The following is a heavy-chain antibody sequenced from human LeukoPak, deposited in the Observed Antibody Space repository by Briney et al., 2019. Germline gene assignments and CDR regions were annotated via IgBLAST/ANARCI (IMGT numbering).Heavy chain of an antibody. D-gene: IGHD3-22*01. J-gene: IGHJ1*01. CDR3: ARTDYYDSSGYYFPH. Sequence: ASVKVSCKASGGTFSSYAISWVRQAPGQGLEWMGWISAYNGNTNYAQKLQGRVTMTTDTSTSTAYMELRSLRSDDTAVYYCARTDYYDSSGYYFPHWGQGTLVTVSS. CDR1: GGTFSSYA. CDR2: ISAYNGNT. V-gene: IGHV1-18*01.